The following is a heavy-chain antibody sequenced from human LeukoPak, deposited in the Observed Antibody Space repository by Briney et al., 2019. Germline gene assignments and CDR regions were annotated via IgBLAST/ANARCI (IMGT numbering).Heavy chain of an antibody. Sequence: SETLSLTCAVSGYSISSGYYWGWIRQPPGKGLEWIGSIYHSGSTYYNPSLKSRVTISVDTSKNQFSLKLSSVTAADTAVYYCARDWYSSGWYCDYWGQGTLITVSS. V-gene: IGHV4-38-2*02. CDR3: ARDWYSSGWYCDY. CDR2: IYHSGST. CDR1: GYSISSGYY. D-gene: IGHD6-19*01. J-gene: IGHJ4*02.